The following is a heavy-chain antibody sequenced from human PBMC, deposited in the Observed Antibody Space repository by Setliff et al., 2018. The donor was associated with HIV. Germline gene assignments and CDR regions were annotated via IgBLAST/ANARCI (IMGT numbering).Heavy chain of an antibody. Sequence: GGSLRLSCAASGFTFSNYAMSWVRQAPGEGLEWVSAILSTGERTFYADSVKGRFTISRDNANNLVYLQMNSLRVEDTAVYFCARWGSGSYERVFDYWGQGMLVTVSS. D-gene: IGHD1-26*01. V-gene: IGHV3-23*01. J-gene: IGHJ4*02. CDR3: ARWGSGSYERVFDY. CDR1: GFTFSNYA. CDR2: ILSTGERT.